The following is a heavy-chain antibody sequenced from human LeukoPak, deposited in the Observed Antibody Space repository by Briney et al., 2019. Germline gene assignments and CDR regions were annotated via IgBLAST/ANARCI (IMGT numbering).Heavy chain of an antibody. CDR3: ARRYVYGTLHAFDI. D-gene: IGHD2/OR15-2a*01. Sequence: GGSLRLSCAASGFTFSSYEMNWVRQAPGKGLEWVSYISSSGTTIYYADSVKGRFTISRDNAKNSLYLQMNSLRAEDTAIYYCARRYVYGTLHAFDIWGQGTMVTVSS. V-gene: IGHV3-48*03. CDR1: GFTFSSYE. CDR2: ISSSGTTI. J-gene: IGHJ3*02.